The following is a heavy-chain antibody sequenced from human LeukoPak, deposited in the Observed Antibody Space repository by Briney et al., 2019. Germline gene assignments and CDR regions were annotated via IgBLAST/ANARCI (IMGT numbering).Heavy chain of an antibody. J-gene: IGHJ4*02. CDR2: IYSSGST. D-gene: IGHD7-27*01. V-gene: IGHV4-59*08. Sequence: PSESLSLTCSVSGGSISNYFWTWIRQPPGKGLEWIGYIYSSGSTYYNPSLKSRVTISVDTSKNRSSLKLSTVTAADTAVYYCARRPTGDRKFDYWDQGTLVTVTS. CDR3: ARRPTGDRKFDY. CDR1: GGSISNYF.